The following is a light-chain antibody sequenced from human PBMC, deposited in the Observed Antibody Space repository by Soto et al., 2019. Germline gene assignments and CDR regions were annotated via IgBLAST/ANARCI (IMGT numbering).Light chain of an antibody. J-gene: IGKJ4*01. Sequence: EIVLTQSPGTLSLSPGERVTLSCRASQSISNNHLAWYQQKPGQAPRLLIHGTSNRATGIPDRFSGSGSGTDFTLTFSRLEPEDFAVYYCQQYGSSPRTFGGGTKVEIK. CDR3: QQYGSSPRT. CDR1: QSISNNH. V-gene: IGKV3-20*01. CDR2: GTS.